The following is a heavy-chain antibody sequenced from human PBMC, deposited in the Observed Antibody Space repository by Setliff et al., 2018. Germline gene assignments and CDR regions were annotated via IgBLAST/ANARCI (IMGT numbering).Heavy chain of an antibody. CDR2: MNPNSGNT. V-gene: IGHV1-8*02. CDR1: GYSFTNYG. Sequence: ASVKVSCKAFGYSFTNYGLNWVRQATGQGLEWMGWMNPNSGNTGYAQKFQGRVTVTTDTYTGTGYMELRSLRSDDTAMYFCARFGGSCSSSSCYASDLWGQGTMVTVSS. D-gene: IGHD2-2*01. J-gene: IGHJ3*01. CDR3: ARFGGSCSSSSCYASDL.